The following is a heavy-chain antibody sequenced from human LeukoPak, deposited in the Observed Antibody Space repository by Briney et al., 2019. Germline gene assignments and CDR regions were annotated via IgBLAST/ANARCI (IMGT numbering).Heavy chain of an antibody. J-gene: IGHJ4*02. D-gene: IGHD1-14*01. Sequence: PGGSLRLSCAASGFTFSSYSMNWVRQAPGKGLEWVSSISSSSSYIYYADSVKGRFTISRDNTKNSLFLQMNDLRDEDTAVYYCARDGDQMYEVYDYWGQGTLVTVSS. V-gene: IGHV3-21*06. CDR2: ISSSSSYI. CDR3: ARDGDQMYEVYDY. CDR1: GFTFSSYS.